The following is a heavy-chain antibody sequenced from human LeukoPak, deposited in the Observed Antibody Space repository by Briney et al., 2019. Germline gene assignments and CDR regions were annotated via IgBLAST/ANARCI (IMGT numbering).Heavy chain of an antibody. J-gene: IGHJ5*02. CDR2: IIPIFGTA. CDR1: GGTFSSYA. CDR3: ARGAEIWFGELLSYYDL. Sequence: SVKVSCKASGGTFSSYAISWVRQAPGQGLEWMGGIIPIFGTANYAQKSQGRVTITADESTSTAYMELSSLRSEDTAVYYCARGAEIWFGELLSYYDLWGQGTLVTVSS. V-gene: IGHV1-69*13. D-gene: IGHD3-10*01.